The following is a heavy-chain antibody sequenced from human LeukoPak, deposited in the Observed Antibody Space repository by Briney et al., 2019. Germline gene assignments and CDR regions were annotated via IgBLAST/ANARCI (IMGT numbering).Heavy chain of an antibody. V-gene: IGHV4-59*01. Sequence: PSETLSLTCTVSGGPISTYYWSWIRQPPGKGLEWIGYIHYTGSTNYNPSLKSRVTISVDTSKNQFSLKLGSVTAADTAVYYCARVTSRYYYGSGSYLWFDPWGQGTLVTVSS. D-gene: IGHD3-10*01. CDR3: ARVTSRYYYGSGSYLWFDP. CDR1: GGPISTYY. J-gene: IGHJ5*02. CDR2: IHYTGST.